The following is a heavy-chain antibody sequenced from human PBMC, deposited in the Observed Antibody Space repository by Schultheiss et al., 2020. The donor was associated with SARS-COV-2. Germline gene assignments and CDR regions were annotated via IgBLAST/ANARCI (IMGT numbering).Heavy chain of an antibody. CDR3: ARDRAAAGRYMDV. D-gene: IGHD6-13*01. Sequence: ASVKVSCKASGGTFSSYTISWVRQAPGQGLEWMGWISAYNGNTNYAQKLQGRVTMTTDTSTSTAYMELRSLRSDDTAVYYCARDRAAAGRYMDVWGKGTTVTVSS. CDR1: GGTFSSYT. CDR2: ISAYNGNT. J-gene: IGHJ6*03. V-gene: IGHV1-18*01.